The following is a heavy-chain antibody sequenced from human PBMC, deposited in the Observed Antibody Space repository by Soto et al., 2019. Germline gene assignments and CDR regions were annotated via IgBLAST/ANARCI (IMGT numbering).Heavy chain of an antibody. D-gene: IGHD6-19*01. V-gene: IGHV3-74*01. Sequence: GGSLRLSCAASGFTFSSYWMHWVRQAPGKGLVWVSRINSDGSSTSYADSVKGRFTISRDNAKNTLYLQMNSLRAEDTAVYYCARVESSGWYFAFDIWGQGTMVTVSS. J-gene: IGHJ3*02. CDR3: ARVESSGWYFAFDI. CDR2: INSDGSST. CDR1: GFTFSSYW.